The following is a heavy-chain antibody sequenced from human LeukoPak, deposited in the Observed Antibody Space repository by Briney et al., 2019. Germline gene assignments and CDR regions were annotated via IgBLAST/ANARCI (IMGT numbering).Heavy chain of an antibody. J-gene: IGHJ3*02. CDR2: ISGDGGST. CDR3: ARGVYAFDI. CDR1: GFTFDDYA. V-gene: IGHV3-43*02. Sequence: GGSLRLSCAASGFTFDDYAMHWVRQAPGKGLEWVSLISGDGGSTYYADSVKGRFTISRDNAKNTLYLQMNSLRAEDTAVYYCARGVYAFDIWGQGTMVTVSS.